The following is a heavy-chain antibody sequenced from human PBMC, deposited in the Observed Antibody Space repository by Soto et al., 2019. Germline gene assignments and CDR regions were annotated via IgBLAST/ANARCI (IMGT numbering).Heavy chain of an antibody. CDR3: ATAGNYDSSGRDF. Sequence: ASVKVSCKAFGFIFNNYAISWVRQAPGQGLEWMGWISANSGNTNYAQKLQGRVTMTTDTSTSTAYMELSSLRSDDTAVYYCATAGNYDSSGRDFWGQGTLVTVSS. CDR1: GFIFNNYA. J-gene: IGHJ4*02. D-gene: IGHD3-22*01. V-gene: IGHV1-18*04. CDR2: ISANSGNT.